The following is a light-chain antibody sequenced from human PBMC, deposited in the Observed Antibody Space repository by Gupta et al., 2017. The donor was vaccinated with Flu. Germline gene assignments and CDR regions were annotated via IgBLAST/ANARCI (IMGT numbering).Light chain of an antibody. CDR3: MQALQTPST. V-gene: IGKV2-28*01. CDR1: QSRLHSNGYNY. CDR2: LGS. Sequence: VTPGEPASISCRTSQSRLHSNGYNYLDWYLQKPGQSPQLLIYLGSNRASGVPDRFSGSGSGTXFTLKIXRVEAEDVGVYYCMQALQTPSTFGXGTKMEIK. J-gene: IGKJ2*01.